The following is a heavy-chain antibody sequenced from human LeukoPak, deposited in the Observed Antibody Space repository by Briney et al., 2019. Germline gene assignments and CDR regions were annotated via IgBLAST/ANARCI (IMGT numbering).Heavy chain of an antibody. CDR3: ARDRGGLDLFDY. J-gene: IGHJ4*02. CDR1: GGSISSYY. CDR2: IYYSGST. V-gene: IGHV4-59*01. Sequence: PSETLSLTCTVSGGSISSYYWSWIRQPPGKGLEWIGYIYYSGSTNYNPSLKSRVTISVDTSKNQFSLKLSSVTAADTAVYYCARDRGGLDLFDYWGQGTLVTVSS. D-gene: IGHD4-23*01.